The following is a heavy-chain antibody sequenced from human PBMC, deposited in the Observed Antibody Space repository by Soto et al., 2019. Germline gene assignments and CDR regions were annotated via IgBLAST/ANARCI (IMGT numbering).Heavy chain of an antibody. D-gene: IGHD1-26*01. CDR3: ERDWGSGSYLDSFDY. CDR1: GYTFRSYG. CDR2: INPYNDDT. Sequence: ASVKVSCKAYGYTFRSYGISWVRQAPGQGLEWLGWINPYNDDTNYAQKFQDRVTLTTDTSTSTAYMEVMSLRSDDTAVYFCERDWGSGSYLDSFDYWGQGALVTVSS. J-gene: IGHJ4*02. V-gene: IGHV1-18*04.